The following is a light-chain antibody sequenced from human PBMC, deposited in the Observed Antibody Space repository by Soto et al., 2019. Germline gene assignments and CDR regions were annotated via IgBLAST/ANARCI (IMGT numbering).Light chain of an antibody. V-gene: IGLV1-40*01. CDR1: GSNIGATYD. Sequence: QSVLTQPPSVSGARGQTVTISCTGSGSNIGATYDVHWYQQLPGTAPKLLIWGSTNPPSGIRDRCSGSKSATSASRPITGLQAEDAADYYCQSSGGTLSPCVFGPGTKDTVL. CDR2: GST. CDR3: QSSGGTLSPCV. J-gene: IGLJ1*01.